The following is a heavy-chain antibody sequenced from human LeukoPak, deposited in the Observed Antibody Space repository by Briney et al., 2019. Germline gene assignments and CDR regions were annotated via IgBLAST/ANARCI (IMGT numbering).Heavy chain of an antibody. Sequence: PGGSLRLSCAASGFTFSSYAMHWVRQAPGKGLEWVANIKQDGSDKYYVDSVKGRFTISRDNAKNSLYLQMNSLRAEDTAVYYCARGGWYPDYWGQGTLVTVSS. J-gene: IGHJ4*02. V-gene: IGHV3-7*01. D-gene: IGHD6-19*01. CDR1: GFTFSSYA. CDR3: ARGGWYPDY. CDR2: IKQDGSDK.